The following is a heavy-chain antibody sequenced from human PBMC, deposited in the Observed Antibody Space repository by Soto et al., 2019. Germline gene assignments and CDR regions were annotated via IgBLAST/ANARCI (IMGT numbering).Heavy chain of an antibody. CDR2: LNLEGGES. CDR3: ARVHCGGDCRRGKRFYYYRMDV. J-gene: IGHJ6*02. V-gene: IGHV1-46*01. Sequence: ASVKVSCKASGYRFVDYYIYWVPQAPGQGLEWMGILNLEGGESKYAHKCQGRVPMALGTSTSTVYMDLRSLTSEDTAVYYCARVHCGGDCRRGKRFYYYRMDVWGQGTTVTVSS. D-gene: IGHD2-21*01. CDR1: GYRFVDYY.